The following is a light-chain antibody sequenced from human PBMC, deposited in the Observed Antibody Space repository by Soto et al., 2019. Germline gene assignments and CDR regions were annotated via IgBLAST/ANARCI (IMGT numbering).Light chain of an antibody. CDR3: SSYTSSSTPYV. Sequence: QSVLTQPASVSGSPGQSITISCTGTSSDVGGYNYVSWYQQHPGKAPKHMIYDVSNRPSGVSNRFSGSKSGNTASLTISGLQAEDEADYYCSSYTSSSTPYVFGTGTRSPS. V-gene: IGLV2-14*01. CDR1: SSDVGGYNY. J-gene: IGLJ1*01. CDR2: DVS.